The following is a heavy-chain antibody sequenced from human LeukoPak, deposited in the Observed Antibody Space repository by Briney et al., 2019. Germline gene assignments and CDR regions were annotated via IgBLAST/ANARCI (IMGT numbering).Heavy chain of an antibody. V-gene: IGHV3-74*01. CDR3: ARGVYEEDVNY. CDR2: LSSDGRDP. CDR1: GGSISSSSYY. D-gene: IGHD6-13*01. Sequence: PSETLSLTCTVSGGSISSSSYYWGWIRQPPGKGLVWVSRLSSDGRDPSYADSVQGRFTISRDNAKNTLYMQMNSLRAEDTAVYYCARGVYEEDVNYWGQGTLVTVSS. J-gene: IGHJ4*02.